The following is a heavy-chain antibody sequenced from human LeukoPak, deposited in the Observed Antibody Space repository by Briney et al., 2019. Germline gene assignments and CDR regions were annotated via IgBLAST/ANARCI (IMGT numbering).Heavy chain of an antibody. V-gene: IGHV3-11*04. D-gene: IGHD2-15*01. Sequence: GGSLRLSCAASGFTFSDYYMSWVRQAPGMGLEWVSYISSNSSTIYYADSVNGRFTITSANAKYSLYLQMKRQRPKDTAADYCAIGYCSGGSCYFDYWEHGTLVTVSS. CDR1: GFTFSDYY. CDR2: ISSNSSTI. J-gene: IGHJ4*01. CDR3: AIGYCSGGSCYFDY.